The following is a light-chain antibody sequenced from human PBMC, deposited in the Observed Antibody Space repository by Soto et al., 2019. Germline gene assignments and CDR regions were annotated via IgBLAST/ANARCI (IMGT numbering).Light chain of an antibody. CDR2: KAS. J-gene: IGKJ1*01. V-gene: IGKV1-5*03. CDR3: QQYRSYLT. CDR1: PSIDSW. Sequence: DIQMTQSPSTLSASVGDRVTITCRASPSIDSWLAWYQQKPGKAPKLLIYKASTLESGVPSRFSGSGSWTEFTLTISMLQPDYVAIYYCQQYRSYLTFGQGTKVEIK.